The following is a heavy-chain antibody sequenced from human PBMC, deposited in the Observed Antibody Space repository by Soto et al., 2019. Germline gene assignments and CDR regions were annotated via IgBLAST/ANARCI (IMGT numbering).Heavy chain of an antibody. CDR2: VSTNGAT. D-gene: IGHD3-9*01. Sequence: LETLSLTCTVSDDFISSYYWNWIRQPAGKGLEWIGRVSTNGATNYNPSLESRVTMSVDTSKNQFSLKLTSVTAADTAVYFCARADYEILTGSYAMDVWGQGTTVT. V-gene: IGHV4-4*07. J-gene: IGHJ6*02. CDR1: DDFISSYY. CDR3: ARADYEILTGSYAMDV.